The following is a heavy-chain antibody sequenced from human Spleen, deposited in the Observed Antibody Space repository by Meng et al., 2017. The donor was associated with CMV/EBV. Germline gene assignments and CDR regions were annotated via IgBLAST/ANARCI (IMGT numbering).Heavy chain of an antibody. D-gene: IGHD3-3*01. CDR2: IIPMLDIT. V-gene: IGHV1-69*10. CDR1: GGTFSNYA. Sequence: SGGTFSNYAVSWVRQAPGQGLEWMGGIIPMLDITNYAQKFQGRVTISADKSTNTAYMELRSLRSDDTATYYCARGGFWRGHYSWFGPWGQGTLVTVSS. J-gene: IGHJ5*02. CDR3: ARGGFWRGHYSWFGP.